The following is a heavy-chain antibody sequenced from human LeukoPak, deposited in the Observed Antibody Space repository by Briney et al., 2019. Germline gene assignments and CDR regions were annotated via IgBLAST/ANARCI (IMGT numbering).Heavy chain of an antibody. J-gene: IGHJ4*02. CDR3: ARHFGT. CDR1: GFTFSNAW. V-gene: IGHV4-39*01. CDR2: IYYSGST. D-gene: IGHD3/OR15-3a*01. Sequence: NPGGSLRLSCAASGFTFSNAWMNWVRQPPGKGLEWIGSIYYSGSTYYNPSLKSRVTISVDTSKNQFSLKLRSVTAADTAVYYCARHFGTWGQGTLVTVSS.